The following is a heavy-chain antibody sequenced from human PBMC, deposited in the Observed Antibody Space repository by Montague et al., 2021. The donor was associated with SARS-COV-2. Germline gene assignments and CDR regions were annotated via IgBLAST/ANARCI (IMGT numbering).Heavy chain of an antibody. Sequence: SETLSLTCSVSGHSIWSSDWWTWVRQPPGKGLEWIGEIYHSGSTTYNPSLNSRATISVDKSKNQFSLTLTSLTAADTAVYYCARAQKTISGMLIPPYYFDFWGQGTLVTVSS. D-gene: IGHD3-3*01. V-gene: IGHV4-4*02. CDR1: GHSIWSSDW. CDR2: IYHSGST. CDR3: ARAQKTISGMLIPPYYFDF. J-gene: IGHJ4*02.